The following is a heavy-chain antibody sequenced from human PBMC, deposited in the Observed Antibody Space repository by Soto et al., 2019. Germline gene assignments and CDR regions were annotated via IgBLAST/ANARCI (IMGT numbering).Heavy chain of an antibody. CDR3: ARDRSDSSGYLDY. D-gene: IGHD3-22*01. Sequence: TSETLSLTCTVSGGSVSSGSYYWSWIRQPPGKGLEWIGYIYYSGSTNYNPSLKSRVTISVDTSKNQFSLKLSSVTAADTAVYYCARDRSDSSGYLDYWGQGTLVTVSS. J-gene: IGHJ4*02. CDR1: GGSVSSGSYY. CDR2: IYYSGST. V-gene: IGHV4-61*01.